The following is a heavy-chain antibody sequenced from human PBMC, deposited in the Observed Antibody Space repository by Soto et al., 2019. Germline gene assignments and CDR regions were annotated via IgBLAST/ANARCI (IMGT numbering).Heavy chain of an antibody. CDR3: ARDPVLLSSSWYGGFDY. Sequence: GESLKISCAASGFTFSSYAMHWVRQAPGKGLEWVAVISYDGSNKYYADSVKGRFTISRDNSKNTLYLQMNSLLAEDTAVYYCARDPVLLSSSWYGGFDYWGQGTLVTVSS. D-gene: IGHD6-13*01. J-gene: IGHJ4*02. CDR2: ISYDGSNK. V-gene: IGHV3-30*04. CDR1: GFTFSSYA.